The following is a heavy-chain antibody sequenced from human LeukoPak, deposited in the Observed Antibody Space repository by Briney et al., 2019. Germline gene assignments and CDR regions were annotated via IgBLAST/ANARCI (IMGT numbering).Heavy chain of an antibody. CDR2: IYYSGST. CDR3: AKEKRPLVGYYYYMDV. J-gene: IGHJ6*03. D-gene: IGHD2-15*01. CDR1: GGSISSYY. V-gene: IGHV4-59*01. Sequence: PSETLSLTCTVSGGSISSYYWSWIRQPPGKGLEWIGYIYYSGSTNYNPSLKSRVTISVDTSKNQFSLKLSSVTAADTAVYYCAKEKRPLVGYYYYMDVWGKGTTVTVSS.